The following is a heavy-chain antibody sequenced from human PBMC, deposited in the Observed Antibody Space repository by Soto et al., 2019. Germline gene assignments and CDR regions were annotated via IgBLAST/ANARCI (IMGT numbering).Heavy chain of an antibody. CDR1: GFTFSSYA. CDR2: ISGSGGST. V-gene: IGHV3-23*01. Sequence: GGSLRLSCAASGFTFSSYAMSWVRQAPGKGLEWVSAISGSGGSTYYADSVKGRFTISRDNSKNTLYLQMNSLRAEDTAVYYCAKDLFRGYDFWSGARADHGMDVWGQGTTVTVSS. D-gene: IGHD3-3*01. CDR3: AKDLFRGYDFWSGARADHGMDV. J-gene: IGHJ6*02.